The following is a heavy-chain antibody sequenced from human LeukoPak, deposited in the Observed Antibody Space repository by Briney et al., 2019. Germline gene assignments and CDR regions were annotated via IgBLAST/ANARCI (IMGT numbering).Heavy chain of an antibody. D-gene: IGHD2-15*01. J-gene: IGHJ4*02. CDR3: ASRDPCSGGNCYGLGY. CDR1: GFTFSGYA. Sequence: PGGSLRLSCAASGFTFSGYAMSWVRQAPGKGLEWVSAIRLSDGSTYYADSVKGRFTISRDNSKNTLYLQMNSLRAEDTAIYYCASRDPCSGGNCYGLGYWGQGTLVTVSS. V-gene: IGHV3-23*01. CDR2: IRLSDGST.